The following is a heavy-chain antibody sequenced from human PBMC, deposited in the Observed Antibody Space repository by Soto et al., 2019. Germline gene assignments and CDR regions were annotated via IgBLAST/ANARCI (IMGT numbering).Heavy chain of an antibody. CDR1: GGSISTSKYY. CDR3: ASANFYYYYGMDV. V-gene: IGHV4-39*01. Sequence: XGTLSLTCPVSGGSISTSKYYWGWIRQPPGQGLECIGIIYDSGNTYYNTSLKSRVTTSGDTCKNQFSLKLTSVNASDTAVYYCASANFYYYYGMDVWGQGTTVTVSS. D-gene: IGHD2-15*01. J-gene: IGHJ6*02. CDR2: IYDSGNT.